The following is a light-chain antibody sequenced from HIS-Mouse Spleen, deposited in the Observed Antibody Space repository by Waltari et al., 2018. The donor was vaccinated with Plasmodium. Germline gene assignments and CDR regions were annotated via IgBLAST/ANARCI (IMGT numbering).Light chain of an antibody. V-gene: IGLV3-10*01. CDR3: YSTDSSGNHRV. CDR1: ALPKKY. J-gene: IGLJ3*02. Sequence: SYELTQPPSVSVSPGQTARITCSGDALPKKYAYWYQQKSGQAPVLVIYEDSKRPSVIPERFSGSSSGTIATLTISGAHVEDEADYYCYSTDSSGNHRVFGGGTKLTVL. CDR2: EDS.